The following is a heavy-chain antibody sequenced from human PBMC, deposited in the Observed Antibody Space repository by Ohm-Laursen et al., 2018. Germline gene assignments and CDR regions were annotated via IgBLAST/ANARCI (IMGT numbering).Heavy chain of an antibody. V-gene: IGHV4-34*01. D-gene: IGHD3-16*01. CDR3: ARALTLDY. J-gene: IGHJ4*02. CDR1: GGSFSGYY. CDR2: INHSGST. Sequence: SVTLSLTCSVYGGSFSGYYWSWIRQPPGKALEWIGEINHSGSTNYNPSLKSRVTISVNTSKNQFSLMLSSVTAADTAVYYCARALTLDYWGQGTLVTVSS.